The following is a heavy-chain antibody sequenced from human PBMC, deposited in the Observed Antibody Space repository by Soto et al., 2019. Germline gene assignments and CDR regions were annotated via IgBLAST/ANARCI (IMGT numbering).Heavy chain of an antibody. Sequence: GESLKISCKGSGYSFTTYWIAWVRQMPGKGLEWMGVIYPGDSDTRYSPSFQGQVTISADKSISTAYLQWSSLKASDTAMYYCARRYSRSWTADYWGQGTLVTVYS. CDR1: GYSFTTYW. CDR3: ARRYSRSWTADY. D-gene: IGHD6-13*01. J-gene: IGHJ4*02. V-gene: IGHV5-51*01. CDR2: IYPGDSDT.